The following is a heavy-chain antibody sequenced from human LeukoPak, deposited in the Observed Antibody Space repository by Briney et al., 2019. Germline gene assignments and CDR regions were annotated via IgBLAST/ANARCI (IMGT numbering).Heavy chain of an antibody. V-gene: IGHV4-31*03. CDR2: IYYSGST. J-gene: IGHJ3*02. CDR3: ARDQGHDAFDI. CDR1: GGSISSGGYY. Sequence: SQTLSLTCTVSGGSISSGGYYWSWIRQHPGKGLEWIGYIYYSGSTYYSPSLKSRVTISVDTSNTQFSLKLSSVTAADTAVYYCARDQGHDAFDIWGPGTMVTVSS.